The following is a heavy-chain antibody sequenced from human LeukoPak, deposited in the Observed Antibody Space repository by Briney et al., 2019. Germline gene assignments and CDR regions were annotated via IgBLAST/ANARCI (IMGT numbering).Heavy chain of an antibody. CDR3: ARATRFGSFDP. Sequence: GASVTVSFMASGYTFTSYDINWVRQATGQGLEWMGWMNPNSGNTGYAQKFQGRVTMTRNTSISTAYMELSRLRSEDTAVYYCARATRFGSFDPWGQGTLVTVSS. J-gene: IGHJ5*02. CDR2: MNPNSGNT. CDR1: GYTFTSYD. V-gene: IGHV1-8*01. D-gene: IGHD3-3*01.